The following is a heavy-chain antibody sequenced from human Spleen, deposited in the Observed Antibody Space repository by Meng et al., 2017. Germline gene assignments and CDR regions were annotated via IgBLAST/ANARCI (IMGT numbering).Heavy chain of an antibody. CDR3: AREGGYTSSWLY. Sequence: QVQLVQSGAEVKKPGASAKVSCKASGYTFSDYYIHWVRQAPGQGLEWMGRINPHSGDTDFAQKFQGRVTMTRDKSVSTAFMGLSRLTSDDTAVYYCAREGGYTSSWLYWGQGTLVTVSS. CDR1: GYTFSDYY. D-gene: IGHD6-6*01. J-gene: IGHJ4*02. V-gene: IGHV1-2*06. CDR2: INPHSGDT.